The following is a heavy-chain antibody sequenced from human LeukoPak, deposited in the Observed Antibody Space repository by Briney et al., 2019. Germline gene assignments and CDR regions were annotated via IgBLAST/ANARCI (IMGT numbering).Heavy chain of an antibody. V-gene: IGHV3-43D*03. J-gene: IGHJ6*03. CDR1: GFTFDDYA. D-gene: IGHD3-16*01. CDR3: ATSPFNQPFMHYYYMDV. Sequence: PGGSLRLSCAASGFTFDDYAMHWVRQAPGKGLEWVSLISWDGGSTYYADSVKGRFTISRDNSKNSLYLQMNSLRAEDTALCYCATSPFNQPFMHYYYMDVWGKGTTVTVSS. CDR2: ISWDGGST.